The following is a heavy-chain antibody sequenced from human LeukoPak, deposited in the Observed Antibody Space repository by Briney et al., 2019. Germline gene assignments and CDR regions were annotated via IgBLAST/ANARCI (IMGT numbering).Heavy chain of an antibody. J-gene: IGHJ4*02. Sequence: GGSLRLSCAASGFTFSSYSMNWVRQAPGKGLEWVSSISSSSSYIYYADSVKSRFTISRDNAKNSLYLQVNSLRAEDTAVYYCARDRQQLWLKEGSFDYWGQGTLVTVSS. CDR1: GFTFSSYS. V-gene: IGHV3-21*01. CDR3: ARDRQQLWLKEGSFDY. D-gene: IGHD5-18*01. CDR2: ISSSSSYI.